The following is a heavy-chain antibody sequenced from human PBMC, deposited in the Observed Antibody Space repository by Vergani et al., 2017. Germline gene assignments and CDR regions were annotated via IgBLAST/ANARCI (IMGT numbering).Heavy chain of an antibody. D-gene: IGHD3-9*01. CDR2: IIPIFGTA. V-gene: IGHV1-69*18. CDR3: ARESHYDILTGYSLNPNNWFDP. CDR1: GGTFSSYA. J-gene: IGHJ5*02. Sequence: QVQLVQSGAEVKKPGSSVKVSCKASGGTFSSYAISWVRQAPGQGLEWMGRIIPIFGTANYAQKFQGRVTITADESTSTAYMELSSLSSEDTAVYYCARESHYDILTGYSLNPNNWFDPWGQGTLVTVSS.